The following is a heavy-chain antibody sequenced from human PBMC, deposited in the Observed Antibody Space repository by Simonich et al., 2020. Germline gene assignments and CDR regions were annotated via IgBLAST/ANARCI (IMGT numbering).Heavy chain of an antibody. D-gene: IGHD6-13*01. Sequence: QLQLQESGPGLVKPSETLSLTCTVSGGSLCSSSYYWGWIRQPPGKGREWIGSFYYSGRHNYIPSLKSRVTISVDPSKNQFSLKLSSVTAADTAVYYCARHAGFAFDIWGQGTMVTVSS. CDR2: FYYSGRH. CDR3: ARHAGFAFDI. J-gene: IGHJ3*02. CDR1: GGSLCSSSYY. V-gene: IGHV4-39*01.